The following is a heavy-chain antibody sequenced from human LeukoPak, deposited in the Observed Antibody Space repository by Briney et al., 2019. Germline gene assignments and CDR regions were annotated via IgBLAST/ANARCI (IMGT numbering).Heavy chain of an antibody. CDR2: ISAYNSNT. J-gene: IGHJ4*02. D-gene: IGHD1-26*01. Sequence: ASVKVSCKASGYTFTSYGISWVRQAPGQGLEWMGWISAYNSNTNYAQKKLQGRVTMTTDTSTSTAYMELRSLRSDDTAVYYCARDRDPSRGSYKGNLDYWGQGTLVTVSS. V-gene: IGHV1-18*01. CDR3: ARDRDPSRGSYKGNLDY. CDR1: GYTFTSYG.